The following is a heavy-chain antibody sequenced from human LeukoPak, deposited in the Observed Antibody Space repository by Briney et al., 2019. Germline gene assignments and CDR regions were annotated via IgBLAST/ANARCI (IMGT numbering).Heavy chain of an antibody. V-gene: IGHV3-30*14. CDR1: GFTFSSYA. CDR3: AREILGLSGSWDY. J-gene: IGHJ4*02. Sequence: PGGSLRLSCAASGFTFSSYAMHWVRQAPGKGLEWVAVISYDGSNKYYADSVKGRFTISRDNSKNTLYLQMNNLRAEDTAVYYCAREILGLSGSWDYWGQGTLVTVSS. CDR2: ISYDGSNK. D-gene: IGHD1-26*01.